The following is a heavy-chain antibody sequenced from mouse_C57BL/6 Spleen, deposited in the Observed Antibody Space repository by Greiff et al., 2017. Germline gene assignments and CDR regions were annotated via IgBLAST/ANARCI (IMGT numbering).Heavy chain of an antibody. CDR1: GYTFTSYW. V-gene: IGHV1-64*01. J-gene: IGHJ4*01. CDR2: IHPNSGST. CDR3: AREGTTVVAYYYARDY. D-gene: IGHD1-1*01. Sequence: QVQLQQPGAELVKPGASVKLSCKASGYTFTSYWMHWVKQRPGQGLEWIGMIHPNSGSTNYNEKFKSKATLTVDKSSSTAYMQLSSLTSEDSAVXYCAREGTTVVAYYYARDYWGQGTSVTVSS.